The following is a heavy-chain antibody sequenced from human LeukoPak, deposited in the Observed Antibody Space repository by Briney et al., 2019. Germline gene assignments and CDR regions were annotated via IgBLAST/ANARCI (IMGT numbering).Heavy chain of an antibody. V-gene: IGHV5-51*01. Sequence: GESLKISCKGSGYSFTSYWIGWVRQMPGKGLEWMGIIYPGDSDTRYSPSFQGQVTISADKSISTAYLQWSSLKASDTAMYYCARRRGYSYGSRGLLDYWGQGTLVTVSS. D-gene: IGHD5-18*01. J-gene: IGHJ4*02. CDR2: IYPGDSDT. CDR1: GYSFTSYW. CDR3: ARRRGYSYGSRGLLDY.